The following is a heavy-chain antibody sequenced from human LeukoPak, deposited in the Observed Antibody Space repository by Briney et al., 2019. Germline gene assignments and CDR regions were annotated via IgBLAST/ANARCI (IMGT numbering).Heavy chain of an antibody. CDR2: ISYDGSNK. V-gene: IGHV3-30*18. CDR3: AKVGGSYYYDSSGSDNY. J-gene: IGHJ4*02. Sequence: AGGSLRLSCAASGFTFSSYGMHWVRQAPGKGLEWVAVISYDGSNKYYADSVKGRFTISRDNSKNTLYLQMNSLRAEDTAVYYCAKVGGSYYYDSSGSDNYWGQGTLVTVSS. D-gene: IGHD3-22*01. CDR1: GFTFSSYG.